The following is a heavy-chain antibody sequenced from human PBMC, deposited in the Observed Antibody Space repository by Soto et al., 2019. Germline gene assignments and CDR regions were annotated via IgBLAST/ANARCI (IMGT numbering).Heavy chain of an antibody. D-gene: IGHD3-22*01. V-gene: IGHV3-23*01. CDR3: VKQLLSLIVVADAFDI. CDR1: GFTFSTYG. CDR2: ISGSGYNT. J-gene: IGHJ3*02. Sequence: EVQLLESGGTVVQPGGSLRLSCAASGFTFSTYGVSWVRQAPGKGLEWVSSISGSGYNTFYADSVKGRFTISRDNSNNTVHLLMNTLRADDTALYYCVKQLLSLIVVADAFDIWGQGTMVTVSS.